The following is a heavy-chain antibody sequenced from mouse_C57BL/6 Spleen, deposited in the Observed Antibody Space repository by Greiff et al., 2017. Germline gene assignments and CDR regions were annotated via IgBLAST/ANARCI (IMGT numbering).Heavy chain of an antibody. J-gene: IGHJ4*01. Sequence: VQLQQSGPELVKPGASVKISCKASGYSFTSYYIHWVKQRPGQGLEWIGWIYPGSGNTKYNEKFKGKATLTADTSSSTAYMQLSSLTSEDSAVYYCARFTTVSYYAMDYWGQGTSVTVSS. V-gene: IGHV1-66*01. CDR2: IYPGSGNT. D-gene: IGHD1-1*01. CDR1: GYSFTSYY. CDR3: ARFTTVSYYAMDY.